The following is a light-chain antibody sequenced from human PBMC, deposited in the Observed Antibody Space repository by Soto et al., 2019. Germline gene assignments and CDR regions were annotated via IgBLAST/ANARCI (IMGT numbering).Light chain of an antibody. CDR1: QSVTTF. CDR3: QQRTNLPLT. CDR2: DAS. J-gene: IGKJ4*01. V-gene: IGKV3-11*01. Sequence: IVLTQSPVTLSLSPGERATLSCRASQSVTTFLAWYQQKPGQAPRLLIYDASKMATGIPARFSGSGSGTDFTLNISSLEPEDFAVDYCQQRTNLPLTFGGGTKVEVK.